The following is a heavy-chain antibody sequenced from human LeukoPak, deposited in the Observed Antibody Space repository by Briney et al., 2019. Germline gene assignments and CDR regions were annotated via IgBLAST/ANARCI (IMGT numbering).Heavy chain of an antibody. J-gene: IGHJ4*02. CDR1: GYTFPRYG. V-gene: IGHV1-18*01. CDR3: ARDYDFRRPQGGY. D-gene: IGHD3-3*01. CDR2: ISAYNGNT. Sequence: GASVNVSCQGSGYTFPRYGISWVRQAPRGGVEWMGWISAYNGNTNYAQKLQGRVTITTDTSTSTAYMELRSLRSDDTAVYYCARDYDFRRPQGGYCGQGNLVTVSS.